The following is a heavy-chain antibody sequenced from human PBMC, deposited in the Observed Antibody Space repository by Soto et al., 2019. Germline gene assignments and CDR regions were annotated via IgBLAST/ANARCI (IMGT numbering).Heavy chain of an antibody. CDR2: ISSSGYI. CDR1: GFNFNSYT. D-gene: IGHD2-15*01. V-gene: IGHV3-21*01. CDR3: ARHCSGGSCYPGMDV. Sequence: EVQLVESGGGLVKPGGSLRLSCAASGFNFNSYTINWVRQAPGKRLEWLSSISSSGYIFSTDSVRGRFTISRDNAKTSVYLQINSLRAEDTAVYFCARHCSGGSCYPGMDVWGQGTTVTVSS. J-gene: IGHJ6*02.